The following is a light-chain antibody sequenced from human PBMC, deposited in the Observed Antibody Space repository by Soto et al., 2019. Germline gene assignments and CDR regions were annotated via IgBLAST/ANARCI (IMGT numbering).Light chain of an antibody. CDR3: QQLNNWPLT. CDR2: DAT. J-gene: IGKJ4*01. V-gene: IGKV3-11*01. Sequence: EIVLTQSPATLSLSPGERATLPCRASQSVSSYLVWYQQKPGQAPRLLIYDATKRATGVPARFSGSGSGTDFTLTISSLEPEDFAVYYCQQLNNWPLTFGGGTKVDIK. CDR1: QSVSSY.